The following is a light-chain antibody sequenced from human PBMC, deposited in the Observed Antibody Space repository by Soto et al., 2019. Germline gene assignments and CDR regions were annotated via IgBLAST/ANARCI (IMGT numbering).Light chain of an antibody. CDR3: CSYAGSSPYV. CDR2: EVS. CDR1: SSYVGSYNL. Sequence: QSALTQPASVSGSPGQSITISCTGTSSYVGSYNLVSWYQQHPGKAPKLMIYEVSKRPSGVSNRFSGSKSGNTASLTISGLQAEDEADYYCCSYAGSSPYVFGTGTRSPS. V-gene: IGLV2-23*02. J-gene: IGLJ1*01.